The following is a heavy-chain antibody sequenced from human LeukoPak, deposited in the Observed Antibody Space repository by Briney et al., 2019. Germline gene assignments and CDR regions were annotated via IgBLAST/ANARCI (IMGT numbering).Heavy chain of an antibody. CDR1: GFTVSDAG. CDR3: IRYLAS. J-gene: IGHJ4*02. V-gene: IGHV3-15*01. Sequence: KTGGSLRLSCAASGFTVSDAGMSWVRQAPGKGLEWVGHIKSKTQSETTDYAPPVQVIFSIPRDDSEKTLYLQLTSLKIEDTAVYYCIRYLASWGQGNLVTVSS. CDR2: IKSKTQSETT.